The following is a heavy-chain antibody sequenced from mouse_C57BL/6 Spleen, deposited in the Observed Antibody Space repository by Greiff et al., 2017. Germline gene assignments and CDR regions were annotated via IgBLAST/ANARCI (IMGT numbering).Heavy chain of an antibody. V-gene: IGHV5-17*01. CDR3: ARHWDYFDY. CDR1: GFTFSDYG. J-gene: IGHJ2*01. CDR2: ISSGSSTI. Sequence: VQLKESGGGLVKPGGSLKLSCAASGFTFSDYGMHWVRQAPEKGLEWVAYISSGSSTIYYADTVKGRFTISRDNAKNTLFLQMTSLRSEDTAMYYCARHWDYFDYWGQGTTLTVSS.